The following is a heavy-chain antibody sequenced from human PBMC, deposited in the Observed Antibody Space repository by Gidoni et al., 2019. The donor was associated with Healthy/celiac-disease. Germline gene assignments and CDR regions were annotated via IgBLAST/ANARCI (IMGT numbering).Heavy chain of an antibody. Sequence: EVQLVESGGGLVKPGGSLRLSCAASGSTFSRYSMNWVRQAPGKGLELVSSISSSSSYISYADSVKGRFTISRDNAKNSLYLQMNSLRAEDTAVYYCARDSSGWYGVYYFDYWGQGTLVTVSS. CDR3: ARDSSGWYGVYYFDY. CDR1: GSTFSRYS. D-gene: IGHD6-19*01. V-gene: IGHV3-21*01. J-gene: IGHJ4*02. CDR2: ISSSSSYI.